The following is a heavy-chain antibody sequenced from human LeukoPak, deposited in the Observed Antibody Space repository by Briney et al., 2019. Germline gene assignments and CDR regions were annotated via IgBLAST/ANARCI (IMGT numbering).Heavy chain of an antibody. Sequence: SETLSLTCAVYGGSFSGYYWSWIRQPPGRGLEWIGEINHSGSTNYNPSLKSRVTISVDTSKNQFSLKLSSVTAADTAVYYCARATHSSGWPFDYWGQGTLVTVSS. D-gene: IGHD6-19*01. CDR3: ARATHSSGWPFDY. CDR1: GGSFSGYY. J-gene: IGHJ4*02. CDR2: INHSGST. V-gene: IGHV4-34*01.